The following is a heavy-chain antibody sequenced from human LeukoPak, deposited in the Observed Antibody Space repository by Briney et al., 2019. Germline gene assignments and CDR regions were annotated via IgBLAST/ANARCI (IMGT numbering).Heavy chain of an antibody. J-gene: IGHJ6*02. CDR3: ARVGYCSSTSCYPYYYYGMDV. CDR1: GGSISSSSYY. Sequence: PSETLSLTCTVSGGSISSSSYYWGWIRQPPGKGLEWIGSIYYSGSTYYNPSLKSRVTISVDTSKNQFSPKLSSVTAADTAVYYCARVGYCSSTSCYPYYYYGMDVWGQGTTVTVSS. CDR2: IYYSGST. D-gene: IGHD2-2*01. V-gene: IGHV4-39*01.